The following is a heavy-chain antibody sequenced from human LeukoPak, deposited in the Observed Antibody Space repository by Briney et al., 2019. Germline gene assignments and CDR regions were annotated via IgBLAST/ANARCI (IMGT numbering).Heavy chain of an antibody. D-gene: IGHD5-12*01. Sequence: SETLSLTCTVSSGSINSYYWSWIRQPAGKGLEWIGRIYTSGSTNYNPSLKSRVTISVDTSKNQFSLKLSSVTAADTAVYYCARGGVATSFDYWGQGTLVTVSS. V-gene: IGHV4-4*07. J-gene: IGHJ4*02. CDR2: IYTSGST. CDR3: ARGGVATSFDY. CDR1: SGSINSYY.